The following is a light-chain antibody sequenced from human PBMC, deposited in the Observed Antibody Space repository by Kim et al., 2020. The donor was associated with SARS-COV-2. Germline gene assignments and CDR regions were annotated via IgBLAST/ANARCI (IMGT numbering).Light chain of an antibody. CDR3: NSRDSNDNVV. Sequence: SSELTQDPAVSVALGQTVRITCQGDSLRSYYATWYQHKPGQAPILVIYGKNNRPSGIPDRFSGSSSGNTASLTITGTQAGDEADYYCNSRDSNDNVVFGGGTQPTVL. J-gene: IGLJ2*01. CDR1: SLRSYY. CDR2: GKN. V-gene: IGLV3-19*01.